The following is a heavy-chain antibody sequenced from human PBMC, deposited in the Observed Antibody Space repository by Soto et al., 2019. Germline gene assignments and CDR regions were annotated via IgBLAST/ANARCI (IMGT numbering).Heavy chain of an antibody. Sequence: QVQLVQSGAEVKKPGASVKVSCKASGYTFTSYDINWVRQATGQGLEWMGWMNPNSGNTGYAQKFQGRITMTRNTSISTAYMDLRSLRSEETGVYSCAREGVRGMDVWGQGTTVTVSS. CDR3: AREGVRGMDV. CDR1: GYTFTSYD. J-gene: IGHJ6*02. V-gene: IGHV1-8*01. CDR2: MNPNSGNT. D-gene: IGHD3-10*01.